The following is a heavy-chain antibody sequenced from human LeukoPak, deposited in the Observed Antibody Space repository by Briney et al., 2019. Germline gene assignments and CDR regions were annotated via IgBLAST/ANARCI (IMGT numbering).Heavy chain of an antibody. J-gene: IGHJ5*02. D-gene: IGHD3-9*01. CDR1: GFTFSNSG. V-gene: IGHV3-33*01. CDR2: IWYDGSNK. Sequence: GRSLSLSCAASGFTFSNSGMHWVRQAPGKGLEWVAVIWYDGSNKHYADSVKGRFTISRDNSKNTLFLQMNSLRAEDTAVYYCARDHTEESWSDTLTGYNWFDPWGQGTLVTVSS. CDR3: ARDHTEESWSDTLTGYNWFDP.